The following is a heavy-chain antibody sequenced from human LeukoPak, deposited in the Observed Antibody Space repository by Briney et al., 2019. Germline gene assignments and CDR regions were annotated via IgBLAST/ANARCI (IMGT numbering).Heavy chain of an antibody. V-gene: IGHV4-59*01. Sequence: SETLSLTCTVSGGSISSYYWSWIRQPPGKGLEWIGYIYYSGSTNYNPSLKSRVTISVDTSKNQFSLKLSSVTAADTAVYYCARAGSSTSWRPSGAFDIWGRGTMVTVSS. D-gene: IGHD2-2*01. CDR2: IYYSGST. CDR1: GGSISSYY. CDR3: ARAGSSTSWRPSGAFDI. J-gene: IGHJ3*02.